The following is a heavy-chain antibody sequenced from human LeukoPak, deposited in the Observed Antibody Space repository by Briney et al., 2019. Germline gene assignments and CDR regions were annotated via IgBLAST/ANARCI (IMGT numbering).Heavy chain of an antibody. V-gene: IGHV3-30*02. CDR1: GFTFSSYG. Sequence: GGSLRLSCAASGFTFSSYGMHWVRQAPGKGLEWVAFIRYDGSNKYYADSVKGRFTISRDNSKNTLYLQMNSLRAEDTAVYYCARRKLLICGGDCSMCLDYWGQGTLVTVSS. J-gene: IGHJ4*02. CDR2: IRYDGSNK. D-gene: IGHD2-21*02. CDR3: ARRKLLICGGDCSMCLDY.